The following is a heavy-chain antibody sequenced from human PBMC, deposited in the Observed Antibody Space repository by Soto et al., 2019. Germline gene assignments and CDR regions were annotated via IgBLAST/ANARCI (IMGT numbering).Heavy chain of an antibody. J-gene: IGHJ4*03. Sequence: PSETLSLTCTVSGGSISSGDYYWSWIRQPPGKGLEWIGYIYYSGSTYYNPSLKSRVTISVDTSKNQFSLKLSSVTAADTAVYYCAREFGYCVCRIDDWGQGTMVTVSS. CDR2: IYYSGST. CDR1: GGSISSGDYY. V-gene: IGHV4-30-4*01. CDR3: AREFGYCVCRIDD. D-gene: IGHD3-10*01.